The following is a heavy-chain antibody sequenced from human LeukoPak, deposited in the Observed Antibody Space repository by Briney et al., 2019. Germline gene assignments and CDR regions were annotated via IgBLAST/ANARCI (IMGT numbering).Heavy chain of an antibody. J-gene: IGHJ3*02. CDR2: IYYSGST. CDR3: ARDLKLDGSSGYYAFDI. Sequence: SETLSLTCTVSGGSISSYYWSWIRQPPGKGLEWIGYIYYSGSTNYNPSLKSRVTISLDTSKNQFSLKMSSVTAADTAVYYCARDLKLDGSSGYYAFDIWGQGTMVTVSS. CDR1: GGSISSYY. D-gene: IGHD3-22*01. V-gene: IGHV4-59*01.